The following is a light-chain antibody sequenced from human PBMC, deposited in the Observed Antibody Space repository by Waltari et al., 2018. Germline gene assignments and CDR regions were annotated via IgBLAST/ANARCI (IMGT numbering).Light chain of an antibody. V-gene: IGLV1-44*01. J-gene: IGLJ6*01. CDR3: GTWDDSSNGNV. CDR1: RSNIGSYS. CDR2: SGD. Sequence: QSVLIQPPSVSGTPGQTVTISCSGTRSNIGSYSVNWYQHLSGAAPKLLIYSGDQRPSGVPDRFSASNSGTSASLAISGLQPDDEADYYCGTWDDSSNGNVFGSGTKVSVL.